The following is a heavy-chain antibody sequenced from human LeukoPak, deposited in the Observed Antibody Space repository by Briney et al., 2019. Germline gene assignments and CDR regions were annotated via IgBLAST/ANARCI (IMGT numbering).Heavy chain of an antibody. CDR2: MNPNSGNT. J-gene: IGHJ6*03. V-gene: IGHV1-8*01. Sequence: VASVKVSCKASGYTFTSYDINWVRQATGQGLEWMGWMNPNSGNTGYAQKFQGRVTMTRDMSTSTVYMELSSLRSEDTAVYYCARDRVVITTSRRNYDYYYYYYMDVWGKGTTVTVSS. CDR3: ARDRVVITTSRRNYDYYYYYYMDV. CDR1: GYTFTSYD. D-gene: IGHD3-22*01.